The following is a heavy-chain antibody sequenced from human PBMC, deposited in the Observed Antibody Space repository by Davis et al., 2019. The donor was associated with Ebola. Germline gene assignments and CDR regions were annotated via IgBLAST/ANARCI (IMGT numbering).Heavy chain of an antibody. Sequence: PGGSLRLSCAASGFTFSSYSMNWVRQAPGKGLEWVSYISSSSSTIYYADSVKGRFTISRDNAKNSLYLQMNSLRAEDTAVYYCAGGVESPRPDSVGPGEHYYYGMDVWGQGTTVTVSS. CDR1: GFTFSSYS. CDR2: ISSSSSTI. D-gene: IGHD1-26*01. CDR3: AGGVESPRPDSVGPGEHYYYGMDV. V-gene: IGHV3-48*01. J-gene: IGHJ6*02.